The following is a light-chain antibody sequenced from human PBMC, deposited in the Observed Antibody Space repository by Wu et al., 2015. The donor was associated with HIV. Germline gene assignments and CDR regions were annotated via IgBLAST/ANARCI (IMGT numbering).Light chain of an antibody. J-gene: IGKJ5*01. CDR3: QQYVSSAPIT. CDR2: GAS. V-gene: IGKV3-20*01. CDR1: QSVSSSY. Sequence: EIVLTQSPAXLSLSPGERATLSCRASQSVSSSYLAWYQQKPGQAPRLLIYGASSRATGIPDRFSGSGSGTDFTLTINGLEPEDFAVYYCQQYVSSAPITFGRGTRLEIK.